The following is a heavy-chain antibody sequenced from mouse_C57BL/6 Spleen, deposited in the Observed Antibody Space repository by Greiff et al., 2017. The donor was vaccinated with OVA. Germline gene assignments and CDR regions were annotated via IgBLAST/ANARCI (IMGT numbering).Heavy chain of an antibody. CDR3: ARGDYGNPFAY. CDR1: GYSITSGYY. Sequence: EVQLKESGPGLVKPSQSLSLTCSVTGYSITSGYYWNWIRQFPGNKLEWMGYISYDGSNNYNPSLKNRISITRDTSKNQFFLKLNSVTTEDTATYYCARGDYGNPFAYWGQGTLVTVSA. J-gene: IGHJ3*01. V-gene: IGHV3-6*01. D-gene: IGHD2-1*01. CDR2: ISYDGSN.